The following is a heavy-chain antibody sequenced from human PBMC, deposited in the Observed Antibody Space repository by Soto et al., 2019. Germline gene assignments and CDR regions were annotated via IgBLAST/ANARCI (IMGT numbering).Heavy chain of an antibody. V-gene: IGHV4-34*01. CDR1: GGSFSGYY. CDR3: ARGRWTYDFWSGYNYGMDV. J-gene: IGHJ6*02. D-gene: IGHD3-3*01. CDR2: INHSGST. Sequence: SETLSLTCAVYGGSFSGYYWSWIRQPPGKGLEWIGEINHSGSTNYNPSLKSRVTISVDTSKNQFSLKLSSVTAADTAVYYCARGRWTYDFWSGYNYGMDVWGQGTTVTSP.